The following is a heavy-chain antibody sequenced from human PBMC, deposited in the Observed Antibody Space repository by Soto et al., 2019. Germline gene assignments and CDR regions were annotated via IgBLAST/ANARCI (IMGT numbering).Heavy chain of an antibody. CDR2: LSGSGGST. CDR3: AKNDFWTRFGP. D-gene: IGHD3-3*01. V-gene: IGHV3-23*01. CDR1: GFTFSSYA. J-gene: IGHJ5*02. Sequence: GGSLRLSCAASGFTFSSYAISWVRQAPGQGLERASALSGSGGSTYYADSVKGRFTISRDNSKNTLYLQRNSLRAEDTAVYHGAKNDFWTRFGPWGQGTLVTVSS.